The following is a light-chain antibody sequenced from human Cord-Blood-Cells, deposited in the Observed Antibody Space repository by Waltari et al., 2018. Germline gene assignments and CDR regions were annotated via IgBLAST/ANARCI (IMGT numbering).Light chain of an antibody. CDR3: QQYGSPPYT. J-gene: IGKJ2*01. CDR2: GAS. V-gene: IGKV3-20*01. Sequence: VLMPSTGTLSLSPGQRATVSCRASHSVSSSYLAWYQQKPGQAPRLLIYGASSRATGIPDRFSGSGSGTDFTLTISRLQPEDFAAYYCQQYGSPPYTFGQGTKLEIK. CDR1: HSVSSSY.